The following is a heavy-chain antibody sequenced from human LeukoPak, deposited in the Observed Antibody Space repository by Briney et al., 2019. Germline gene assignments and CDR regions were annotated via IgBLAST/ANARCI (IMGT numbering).Heavy chain of an antibody. J-gene: IGHJ4*02. CDR3: ARVTSSTWSLFDY. Sequence: PGRSLRLSCAASGSTFSNHAMHWVRQAPGKGLEWVAVTSYDGSNKYYADSVKGRFTISRDNSKNTLYLQMNSLKAEDTAMYYCARVTSSTWSLFDYWGQGTLVTVSS. CDR2: TSYDGSNK. V-gene: IGHV3-30*04. D-gene: IGHD6-13*01. CDR1: GSTFSNHA.